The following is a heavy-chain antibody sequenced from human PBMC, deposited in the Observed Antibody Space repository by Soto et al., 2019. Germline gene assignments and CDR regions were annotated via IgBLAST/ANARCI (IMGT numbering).Heavy chain of an antibody. CDR2: ISAYNGNT. CDR3: ARGITMVRGATLGMDV. J-gene: IGHJ6*02. V-gene: IGHV1-18*04. D-gene: IGHD3-10*01. Sequence: ASVKVSCKASGYTFTSYGVSWVRQAPGQGLEWMGWISAYNGNTNYAQKLQGRVTMTTDTSTSTAYMELRSLRSDDTAVYYCARGITMVRGATLGMDVWGQGTTVTVS. CDR1: GYTFTSYG.